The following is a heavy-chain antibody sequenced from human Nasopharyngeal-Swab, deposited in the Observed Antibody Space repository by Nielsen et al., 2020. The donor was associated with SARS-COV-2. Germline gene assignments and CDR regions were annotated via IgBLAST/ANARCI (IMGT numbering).Heavy chain of an antibody. J-gene: IGHJ4*02. Sequence: WIRQPPGKGLVWVSRINSDRSSTSYADSVKGRFTISRDSAKNTLYLQMNSLRAEDTAVYYCARDEITMIAAFDYWGQGTLVTVSS. D-gene: IGHD3-22*01. V-gene: IGHV3-74*01. CDR3: ARDEITMIAAFDY. CDR2: INSDRSST.